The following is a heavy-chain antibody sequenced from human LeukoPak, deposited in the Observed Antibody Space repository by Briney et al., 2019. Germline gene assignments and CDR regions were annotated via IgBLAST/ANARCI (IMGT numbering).Heavy chain of an antibody. V-gene: IGHV4-34*01. CDR2: INHSGST. CDR3: ARELAVAGSHDAFDI. D-gene: IGHD6-19*01. Sequence: SETLSLTCAVYGGSFSGYYWSWIRQPPGKGLEWIGEINHSGSTNYNPSLKSRVTISVDTSKNQFSLKLSSVTAADTAVYYCARELAVAGSHDAFDIWGQGTMVTVSS. J-gene: IGHJ3*02. CDR1: GGSFSGYY.